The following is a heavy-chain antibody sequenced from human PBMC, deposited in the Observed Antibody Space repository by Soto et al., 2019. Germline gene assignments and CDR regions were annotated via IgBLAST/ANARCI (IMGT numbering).Heavy chain of an antibody. J-gene: IGHJ2*01. V-gene: IGHV4-59*01. CDR1: GDSISNYY. Sequence: PSETLSLTCTVSGDSISNYYWNWIRQPPGKGLEWIGFIYYTGSTNYNPSLKSRVTISLDPSKNQFSLKLNSVTAADTAVYYCARDPSRWYFDLWGRGTLVTVS. CDR2: IYYTGST. CDR3: ARDPSRWYFDL.